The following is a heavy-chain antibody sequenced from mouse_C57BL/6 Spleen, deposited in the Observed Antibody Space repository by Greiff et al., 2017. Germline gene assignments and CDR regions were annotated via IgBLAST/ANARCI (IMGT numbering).Heavy chain of an antibody. V-gene: IGHV1-50*01. CDR2: IDPSDSYT. CDR1: GYTFTSYW. J-gene: IGHJ3*01. CDR3: ARRGYSNYAGY. Sequence: QVQLQQPGAELVKPGASVKLSCKASGYTFTSYWMQWVKQRPGQGLEWIGEIDPSDSYTNYNQKFKGKATLTVDTSSSTAYVQLSSLTSEDSAVYYYARRGYSNYAGYWGQGTLVTVAA. D-gene: IGHD2-5*01.